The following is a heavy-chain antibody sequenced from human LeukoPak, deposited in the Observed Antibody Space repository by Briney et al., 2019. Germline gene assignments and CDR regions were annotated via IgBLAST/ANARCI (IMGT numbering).Heavy chain of an antibody. CDR2: INSDGTTT. V-gene: IGHV3-74*01. CDR3: AVSNGGYGP. J-gene: IGHJ5*02. Sequence: GGSLRLSCGSTAFNFTAYWMQWVRQDPRQGLLWVARINSDGTTTNYADSVKGRFTISRDNAKNTLFLQMNSLRAEDTAVYFCAVSNGGYGPWGQGALVTVSS. D-gene: IGHD5-12*01. CDR1: AFNFTAYW.